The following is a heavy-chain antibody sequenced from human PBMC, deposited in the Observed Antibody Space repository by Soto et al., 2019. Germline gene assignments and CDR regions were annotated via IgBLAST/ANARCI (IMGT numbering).Heavy chain of an antibody. J-gene: IGHJ6*02. V-gene: IGHV5-10-1*01. CDR2: IDPSDSYT. CDR3: ASGGYSYGYGMDV. D-gene: IGHD5-18*01. Sequence: PWLSLKICCKGFGHIFTNYWIGWVRQMPGKGLEWMGRIDPSDSYTNYSPSFQGHVTISADKSISTAYLQWSSLKASDTAMYYCASGGYSYGYGMDVWGQGTTVTVSS. CDR1: GHIFTNYW.